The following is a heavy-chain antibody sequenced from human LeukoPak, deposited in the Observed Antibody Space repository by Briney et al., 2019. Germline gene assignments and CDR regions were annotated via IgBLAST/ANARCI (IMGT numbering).Heavy chain of an antibody. CDR1: GFTFSSYE. D-gene: IGHD3-22*01. CDR2: ISSSGSTI. Sequence: GGSLRLSCAASGFTFSSYEMNWVRQAPGKGLEWVSYISSSGSTIYYADSVKGRFTISRNNAKNSLYLQMNSLRAEDTAVYYCAREGKYYYDSSADYWGQGTPVTVSS. J-gene: IGHJ4*02. CDR3: AREGKYYYDSSADY. V-gene: IGHV3-48*03.